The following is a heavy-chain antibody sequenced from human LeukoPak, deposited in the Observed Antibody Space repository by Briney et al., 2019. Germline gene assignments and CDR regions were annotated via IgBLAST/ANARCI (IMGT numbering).Heavy chain of an antibody. CDR2: VTNSGDTT. Sequence: GGSLRLSCAASGFIFTNHAMSWVRQAPGKGLEWVSTVTNSGDTTYYADSVKGRFTISRDNSKNTLYLQMNSLRAEDTAVYFCAKSRAMVSNFDYWGQGTLVTVSS. D-gene: IGHD5-18*01. J-gene: IGHJ4*02. CDR1: GFIFTNHA. V-gene: IGHV3-23*01. CDR3: AKSRAMVSNFDY.